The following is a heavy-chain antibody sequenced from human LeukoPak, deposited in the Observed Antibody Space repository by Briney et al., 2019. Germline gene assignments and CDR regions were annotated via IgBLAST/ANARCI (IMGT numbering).Heavy chain of an antibody. CDR3: AKDRHAPGRYCSSTTCFPFDS. CDR2: ISGSGGST. J-gene: IGHJ5*01. V-gene: IGHV3-23*01. Sequence: GGSLRLSCAASGFTFSSYAMGWVRQAPGKGLEWVSAISGSGGSTYYADSVKGRFTISRDNSKNTLYLQMNSLRAEDTAVYYCAKDRHAPGRYCSSTTCFPFDSWGQGTLVTVSS. CDR1: GFTFSSYA. D-gene: IGHD2-2*01.